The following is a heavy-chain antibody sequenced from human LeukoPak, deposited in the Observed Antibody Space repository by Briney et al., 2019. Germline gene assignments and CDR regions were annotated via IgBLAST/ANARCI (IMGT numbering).Heavy chain of an antibody. D-gene: IGHD3-10*01. V-gene: IGHV4-30-4*01. CDR3: ARQYGSGSYYNWFDP. CDR2: IYYSGST. CDR1: GGSISSGDYY. J-gene: IGHJ5*02. Sequence: SQTLSLTCTVSGGSISSGDYYWSWIRQPPGKGLEWIGYIYYSGSTYYNPSLKSRVTISVDTSKNQFSLKLSSVTAAGTAVYYCARQYGSGSYYNWFDPWGQGTLVTVSS.